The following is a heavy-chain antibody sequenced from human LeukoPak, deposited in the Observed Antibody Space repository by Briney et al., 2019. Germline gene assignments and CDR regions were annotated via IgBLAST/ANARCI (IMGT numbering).Heavy chain of an antibody. CDR3: ARAPSEIGGYYPEYFRH. Sequence: QSGGSLRLSCAAPGFILSSRWMSWVRQAPGKGLEWVASINQGGNDKRHADSVKGRFTISRDNAKNTVSLQMNSLRAEDTGVYYCARAPSEIGGYYPEYFRHWGQGTLVTVSS. D-gene: IGHD3-22*01. J-gene: IGHJ1*01. V-gene: IGHV3-7*01. CDR2: INQGGNDK. CDR1: GFILSSRW.